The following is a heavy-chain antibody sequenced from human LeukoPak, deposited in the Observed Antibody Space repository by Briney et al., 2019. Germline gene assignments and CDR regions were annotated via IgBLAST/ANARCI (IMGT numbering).Heavy chain of an antibody. Sequence: GESLKISRKGSGYSFTSYWIGWVRQMPGKGLEWMGIIHPGDSDTRYSPSFQGQVTISADKSISTAYLQWSSLKASDTAMYYCARHRGGSGSYYNVFVYWGQGTLVTVSS. CDR2: IHPGDSDT. CDR3: ARHRGGSGSYYNVFVY. J-gene: IGHJ4*02. V-gene: IGHV5-51*01. D-gene: IGHD3-10*01. CDR1: GYSFTSYW.